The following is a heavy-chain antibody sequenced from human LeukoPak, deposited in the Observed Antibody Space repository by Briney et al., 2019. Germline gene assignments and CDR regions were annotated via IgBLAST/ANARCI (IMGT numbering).Heavy chain of an antibody. Sequence: GGSLRLSCTASGFTLGSHDMHWVRQIPGQGLEWVAAVSSGFHAFFADSVQGRFTVSREDARNSLYLQMNSLRAGDTAVYYCVREARGYHYTYSDYWGQGTLVNVSS. D-gene: IGHD5-18*01. CDR1: GFTLGSHD. CDR2: VSSGFHA. V-gene: IGHV3-13*01. CDR3: VREARGYHYTYSDY. J-gene: IGHJ4*02.